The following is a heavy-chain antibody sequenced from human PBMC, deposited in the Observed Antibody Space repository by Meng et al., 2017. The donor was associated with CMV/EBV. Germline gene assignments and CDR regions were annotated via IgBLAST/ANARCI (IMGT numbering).Heavy chain of an antibody. D-gene: IGHD5-12*01. J-gene: IGHJ4*02. V-gene: IGHV1-2*02. Sequence: ASVKVSCKASGYTFTGYYMHWVRQAPGQGLEWMGWINPNSGGTNYAQKFQGRVTMTRDTSISTAYMELSGLRSDDTAVYYCARDEGGYSAETRYDYWGQGTLVTVSS. CDR3: ARDEGGYSAETRYDY. CDR1: GYTFTGYY. CDR2: INPNSGGT.